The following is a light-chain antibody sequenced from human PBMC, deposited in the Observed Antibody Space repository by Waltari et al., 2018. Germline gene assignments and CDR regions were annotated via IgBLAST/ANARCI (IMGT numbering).Light chain of an antibody. CDR3: QQYNDWPPWT. CDR2: GAS. CDR1: QSVSSN. J-gene: IGKJ1*01. Sequence: EIVMTQSPATLSVSAGERATLSCRASQSVSSNLAWYQQKAGQAPRLLIYGASTRATGIPARLSGSGSGTEFTLSISSLQSEDFAVYYCQQYNDWPPWTFGQGTKVEIK. V-gene: IGKV3-15*01.